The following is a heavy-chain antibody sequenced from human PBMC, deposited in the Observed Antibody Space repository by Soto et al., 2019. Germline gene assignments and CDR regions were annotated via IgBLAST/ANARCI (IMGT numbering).Heavy chain of an antibody. D-gene: IGHD3-10*01. V-gene: IGHV4-31*03. J-gene: IGHJ4*02. CDR1: GGSISSGGYY. Sequence: SETLSLTCTVSGGSISSGGYYWSWIRQHPGKGLEWIGYIYYSGSTYYNPSLKSRVTISVDTSKNQFSLKLSSVTAADTAVYYCARTLVRGGRDFDYWGQGTLVTVSS. CDR2: IYYSGST. CDR3: ARTLVRGGRDFDY.